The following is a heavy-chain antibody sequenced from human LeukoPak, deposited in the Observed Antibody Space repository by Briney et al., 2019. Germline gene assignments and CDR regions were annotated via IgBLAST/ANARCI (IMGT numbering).Heavy chain of an antibody. CDR1: GFTFSSYG. D-gene: IGHD4-17*01. CDR2: ISSNGGCT. J-gene: IGHJ4*02. CDR3: ANLRTYYGDYFDS. Sequence: GGSLRLSCAASGFTFSSYGMSWVRQAPGKGLEWVSSISSNGGCTYYADSVKGRFTISRDNSKNTLVLQMDSLRAEDTAVYYCANLRTYYGDYFDSWGQGTLVTVSS. V-gene: IGHV3-23*01.